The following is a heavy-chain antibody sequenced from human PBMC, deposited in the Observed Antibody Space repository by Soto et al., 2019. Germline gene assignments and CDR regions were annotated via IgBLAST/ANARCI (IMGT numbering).Heavy chain of an antibody. CDR3: ARLPDTAMDQGTNFDY. V-gene: IGHV1-2*04. J-gene: IGHJ4*02. D-gene: IGHD5-18*01. CDR2: INPNSGGT. CDR1: GYTFTGYY. Sequence: ASVKVSCKASGYTFTGYYMHWVRQAPGQGLEWMGWINPNSGGTSYVQKFQGWVTMTRDTSISTAYIELSRLRSDDTAVYYCARLPDTAMDQGTNFDYWGQGTLVTVSS.